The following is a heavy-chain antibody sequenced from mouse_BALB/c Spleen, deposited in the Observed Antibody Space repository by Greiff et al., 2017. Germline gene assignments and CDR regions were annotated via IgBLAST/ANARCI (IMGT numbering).Heavy chain of an antibody. CDR3: TRIYYDYDVLFDY. Sequence: EVKLMESGGGLVQPGGSMKLSCVASGFTFSNYWMNWVRQSPEKGLEWVAEIRLKSNNYATHYAESVKGRFTISRDDSKSSVYLQMNNLRAEDTGIYYCTRIYYDYDVLFDYWGQGTTLTVSS. V-gene: IGHV6-6*02. D-gene: IGHD2-4*01. CDR1: GFTFSNYW. J-gene: IGHJ2*01. CDR2: IRLKSNNYAT.